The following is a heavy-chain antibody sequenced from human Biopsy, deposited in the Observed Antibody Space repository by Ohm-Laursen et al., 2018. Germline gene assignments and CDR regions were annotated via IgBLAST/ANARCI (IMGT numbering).Heavy chain of an antibody. Sequence: GSLRLSCAASGFTCGDYYMSWIRQAPGKGLEWLSYISGSGVTKMYADSVKGRFTVSRDNAKNSLYLEMNNLTVEDTAVYYCATDGAGSYNENWGQGTLVSVSS. V-gene: IGHV3-11*01. D-gene: IGHD3-10*01. J-gene: IGHJ4*02. CDR2: ISGSGVTK. CDR1: GFTCGDYY. CDR3: ATDGAGSYNEN.